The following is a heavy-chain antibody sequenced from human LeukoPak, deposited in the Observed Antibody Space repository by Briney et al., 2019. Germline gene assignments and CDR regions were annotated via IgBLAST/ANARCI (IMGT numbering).Heavy chain of an antibody. Sequence: ASVKVSCKASGYSRYSFTDYYMHWVRQAPGQGLEWMRRINPNSGGTNYAQKFQGRVTMTRDTSISTAYMELSRLRSDDTAVYYCAREYCSGGSCYGEGDHWGQGTLVTVSS. CDR1: GYSRYSFTDYY. J-gene: IGHJ4*02. CDR3: AREYCSGGSCYGEGDH. CDR2: INPNSGGT. V-gene: IGHV1-2*06. D-gene: IGHD2-15*01.